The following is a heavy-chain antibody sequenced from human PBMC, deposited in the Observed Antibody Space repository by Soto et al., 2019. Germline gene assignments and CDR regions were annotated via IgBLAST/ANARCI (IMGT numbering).Heavy chain of an antibody. D-gene: IGHD6-13*01. J-gene: IGHJ4*02. V-gene: IGHV2-26*01. CDR1: GFSLSNARLG. CDR3: GRILNEAAAGQDY. CDR2: IFSNDEK. Sequence: QVTLKESGPVLVKPTETLTLTCTVSGFSLSNARLGVRWIRQPPGKALEWLAHIFSNDEKSYSTSLRSRITISKDTSKSQVVLTMINMDPVDTATYYWGRILNEAAAGQDYWGQGTLVTVSS.